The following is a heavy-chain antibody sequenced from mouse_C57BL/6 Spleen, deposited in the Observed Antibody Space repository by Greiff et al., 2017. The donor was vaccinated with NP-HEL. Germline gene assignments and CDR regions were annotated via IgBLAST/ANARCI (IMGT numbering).Heavy chain of an antibody. V-gene: IGHV1-82*01. J-gene: IGHJ2*01. Sequence: VQLQQSGPELVKPGASVKISCKASGYAFSSSWLNWVKQRPGKGLEWIGRIYPGDGVTNYNGKFKGKATLTADKSSSTAYMQLSSLTSEASAVYFCARRGDEYDGHFDYWGQGTTLTVSS. CDR3: ARRGDEYDGHFDY. CDR2: IYPGDGVT. D-gene: IGHD2-4*01. CDR1: GYAFSSSW.